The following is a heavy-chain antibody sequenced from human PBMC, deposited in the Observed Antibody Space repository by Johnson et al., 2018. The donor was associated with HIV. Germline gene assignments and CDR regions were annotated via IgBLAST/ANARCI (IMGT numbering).Heavy chain of an antibody. J-gene: IGHJ3*02. Sequence: VQLVESGGGLIQPGGSLRLSCAASGFTVSSTYMSWVRQAPGKGLEWLSVLYSDARTYYADSVKGRFTISTYGSKNTLFLQMNSLRAEDTAVYYCAKVRCDGVAARRRSAFDIWGQGTMVTVSS. CDR3: AKVRCDGVAARRRSAFDI. CDR1: GFTVSSTY. D-gene: IGHD6-6*01. CDR2: LYSDART. V-gene: IGHV3-53*01.